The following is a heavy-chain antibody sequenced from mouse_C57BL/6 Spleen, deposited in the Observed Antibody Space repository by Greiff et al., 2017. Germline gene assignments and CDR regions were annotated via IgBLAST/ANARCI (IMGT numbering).Heavy chain of an antibody. CDR2: ISYDGSN. Sequence: EVKLMESGPGLVKPSQSLYLTCSVTGYSITSGYYWDWIRQFPGNKQEWMGYISYDGSNNYNPSLKNRISITRDTSQNQFFLKLDSVTTEGTATYYCARGLFDYWGQGTTLAVSS. CDR1: GYSITSGYY. V-gene: IGHV3-6*01. J-gene: IGHJ2*01. CDR3: ARGLFDY.